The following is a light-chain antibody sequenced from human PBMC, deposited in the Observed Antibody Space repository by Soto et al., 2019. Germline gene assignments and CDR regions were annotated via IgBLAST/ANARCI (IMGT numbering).Light chain of an antibody. J-gene: IGKJ5*01. CDR1: RSVSSSY. CDR2: GAS. CDR3: LQYGSSPIT. V-gene: IGKV3-20*01. Sequence: EIVLTQSPGTLSLSPGERATLSCRASRSVSSSYLAWYQQKPGQAPRLLIYGASSRATGIPDRFSGSGSGTDFTLTISTLEPEDFAVYYCLQYGSSPITFGQGTRLEIK.